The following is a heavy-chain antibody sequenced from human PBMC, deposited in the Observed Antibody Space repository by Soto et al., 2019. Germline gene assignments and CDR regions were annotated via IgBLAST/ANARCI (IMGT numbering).Heavy chain of an antibody. Sequence: PSETLSLTCTVSGGSISSSSYYWGWIRQPPGKGLEWIGSIYYSGRTYYNPSLKSRVTISVDTSKNQFSLKLSSVTAADTAVYYCARRLPWFGELLVNYYYYGMDVWGQGTTVTVSS. CDR1: GGSISSSSYY. J-gene: IGHJ6*02. D-gene: IGHD3-10*01. CDR2: IYYSGRT. V-gene: IGHV4-39*01. CDR3: ARRLPWFGELLVNYYYYGMDV.